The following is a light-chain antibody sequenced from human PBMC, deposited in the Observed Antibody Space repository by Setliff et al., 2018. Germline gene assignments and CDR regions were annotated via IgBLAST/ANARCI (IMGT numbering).Light chain of an antibody. CDR3: SAYAGSNNWGV. J-gene: IGLJ1*01. V-gene: IGLV2-8*01. Sequence: LTQPPSASGSPGQSVTISCTGSSSDVGGYDYVSWYQQHPGKVPKLMIYEVNRRPSGVPDRFSGSKSGNTASLTVSGLQAEDEADYYCSAYAGSNNWGVFGTGTKGTVL. CDR1: SSDVGGYDY. CDR2: EVN.